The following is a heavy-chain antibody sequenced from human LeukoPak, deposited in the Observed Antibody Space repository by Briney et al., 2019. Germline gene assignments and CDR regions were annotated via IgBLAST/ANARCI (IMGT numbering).Heavy chain of an antibody. V-gene: IGHV1-69*04. J-gene: IGHJ4*02. CDR1: GGTFSSYA. D-gene: IGHD2-2*01. CDR3: ARAGYCSSTSCYYYFDY. CDR2: IVPILGIA. Sequence: SVKVSCKASGGTFSSYAISWVRQAPGQGLEWMGRIVPILGIANYAQKFQGRVTITADRSTSTAYMELSSLRSEDTAVYYCARAGYCSSTSCYYYFDYWGQGTLVTVSS.